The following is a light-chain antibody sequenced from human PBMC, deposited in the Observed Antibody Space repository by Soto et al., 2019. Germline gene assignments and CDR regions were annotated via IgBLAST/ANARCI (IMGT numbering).Light chain of an antibody. J-gene: IGLJ2*01. V-gene: IGLV2-23*01. CDR1: SSDVGSYNL. CDR2: EGS. Sequence: QSVPTQPASVSGSPGQSITISCTGTSSDVGSYNLVSWYQQHPGKAPKLMIYEGSKRPSGVSNRFSGSKSGNTASLTISGLQAEDEADYYCCSYAGSSTDVVFGGGTKLTVL. CDR3: CSYAGSSTDVV.